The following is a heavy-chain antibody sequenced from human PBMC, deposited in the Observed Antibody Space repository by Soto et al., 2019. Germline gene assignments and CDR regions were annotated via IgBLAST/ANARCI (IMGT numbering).Heavy chain of an antibody. Sequence: QVQLVQSGAEVKKPGASVKVSCKASGYTFTSYGISWVRQAPGQGLEWMGWISADNGNTNYAQKIQGRVTMTTHTSTSTAYRELRSVRSEDTAVYYCAREELELTFGYGMDVWGHGNTVTVSS. CDR1: GYTFTSYG. CDR3: AREELELTFGYGMDV. D-gene: IGHD1-7*01. J-gene: IGHJ6*02. V-gene: IGHV1-18*01. CDR2: ISADNGNT.